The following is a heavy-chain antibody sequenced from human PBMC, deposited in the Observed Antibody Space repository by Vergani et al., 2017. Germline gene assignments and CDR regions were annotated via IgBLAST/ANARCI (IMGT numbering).Heavy chain of an antibody. CDR3: ARGSRAEGGSGPDK. CDR1: GGSVRTSIGSY. CDR2: IFSSGTT. J-gene: IGHJ4*02. Sequence: QVQLQESGPGLVKPSQTLSLSCTVSGGSVRTSIGSYWTWIRQPAGKTLEWIGGIFSSGTTNYNPSFKNRVTMSVDTSKNQFSLKLNSVTAADTAVYYCARGSRAEGGSGPDKWGQGTLVTVSS. D-gene: IGHD6-13*01. V-gene: IGHV4-61*02.